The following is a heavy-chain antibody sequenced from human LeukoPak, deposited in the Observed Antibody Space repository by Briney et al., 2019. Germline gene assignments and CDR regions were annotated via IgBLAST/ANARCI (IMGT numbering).Heavy chain of an antibody. CDR2: ISSSSSTI. Sequence: GGSLRLSCAASGFTFSSYNMNWVRQAPGKGLDWVSYISSSSSTIYYADSVKGRFTISRDNAKNSLYLQMNSLRDEDTAVYYCAKDSCSGGSCYSQLDYWGQGTLVTVSS. J-gene: IGHJ4*02. CDR3: AKDSCSGGSCYSQLDY. D-gene: IGHD2-15*01. CDR1: GFTFSSYN. V-gene: IGHV3-48*02.